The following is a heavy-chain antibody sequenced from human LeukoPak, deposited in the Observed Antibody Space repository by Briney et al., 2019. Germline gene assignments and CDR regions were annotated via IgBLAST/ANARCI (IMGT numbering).Heavy chain of an antibody. CDR1: GYTFTSYA. D-gene: IGHD6-19*01. Sequence: GASVKVSCKASGYTFTSYAMHWVRQAPGQRLEWMGWINAGNGNTKYSQKFQGRVTITRNTSASTAYMELSSLRSEDTAVYYCARPCGADPGYSSGWYVNWGQGTLVTVSS. CDR3: ARPCGADPGYSSGWYVN. J-gene: IGHJ4*02. CDR2: INAGNGNT. V-gene: IGHV1-3*01.